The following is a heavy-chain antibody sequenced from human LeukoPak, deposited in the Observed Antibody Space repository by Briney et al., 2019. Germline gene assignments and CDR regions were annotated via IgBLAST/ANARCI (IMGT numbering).Heavy chain of an antibody. CDR1: GFTFSSYE. V-gene: IGHV3-48*03. CDR3: ARDPPGFFDNSGYYYGPFDY. Sequence: GGSLRLSCAASGFTFSSYEMNWVRQAPGKGLEWVSYISSSGSTIYYADSVKGRFTISRDNAKNSLYLQMNSLRAEDTAVYYCARDPPGFFDNSGYYYGPFDYWGQGTLVSVSS. J-gene: IGHJ4*02. CDR2: ISSSGSTI. D-gene: IGHD3-22*01.